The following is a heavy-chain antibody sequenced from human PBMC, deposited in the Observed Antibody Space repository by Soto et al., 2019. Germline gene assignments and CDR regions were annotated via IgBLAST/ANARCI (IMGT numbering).Heavy chain of an antibody. D-gene: IGHD3-10*01. CDR1: GFTFSSYG. CDR2: ISYDGSNK. Sequence: QVQLVESGGGVVQPGRSLRLSCAASGFTFSSYGMHWVRQAPGKGLEWVAVISYDGSNKYHADSVKGRFTISRDNSKNTLYLQMNSLRAEDTAVYYCAKGYITMVRGVLLYWGQGTLVTVSS. J-gene: IGHJ4*02. CDR3: AKGYITMVRGVLLY. V-gene: IGHV3-30*18.